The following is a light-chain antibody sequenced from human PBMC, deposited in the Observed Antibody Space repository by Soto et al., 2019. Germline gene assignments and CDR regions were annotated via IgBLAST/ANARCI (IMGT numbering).Light chain of an antibody. J-gene: IGLJ2*01. CDR3: GAWDGSLSVVL. Sequence: QPVLTQPPSVSAAPGQKVTISCSGSSANIGSNYVSWYQHLPGTAPKLVIYDSDRRPSEIPDRFSDSKSGTSATLDITGLQTGDEADYYCGAWDGSLSVVLFGGGTKLTVL. CDR2: DSD. V-gene: IGLV1-51*01. CDR1: SANIGSNY.